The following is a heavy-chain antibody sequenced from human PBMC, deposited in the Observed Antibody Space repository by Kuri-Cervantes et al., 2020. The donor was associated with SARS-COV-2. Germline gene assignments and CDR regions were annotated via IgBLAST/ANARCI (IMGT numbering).Heavy chain of an antibody. D-gene: IGHD3-10*01. V-gene: IGHV3-30*04. J-gene: IGHJ6*03. Sequence: GGSLRLSCAASGFTFSRNAMHWVRQAPGKGLEWVAVISYDGSNKYYADSVKGRFTISRDNSKNTLYLQMNSLRAEDTAVYYCAREVVEVRGVIIFRYYYMDVWGKGTTVTVSS. CDR2: ISYDGSNK. CDR3: AREVVEVRGVIIFRYYYMDV. CDR1: GFTFSRNA.